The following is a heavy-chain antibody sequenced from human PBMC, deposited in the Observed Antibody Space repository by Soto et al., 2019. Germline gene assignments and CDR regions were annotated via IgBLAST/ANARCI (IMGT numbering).Heavy chain of an antibody. CDR1: GGSISSGGYS. J-gene: IGHJ4*02. CDR3: ARGWVREPFYFDY. D-gene: IGHD3-10*01. V-gene: IGHV4-30-2*01. Sequence: QLQLQESGSGLVKPSQTLSLTCAVSGGSISSGGYSWSWIRQPPGKGLEWIGYIYHIGSTYYNPSLKSRVTIAVARSKNQFSLKLSSVTAADTAVYYCARGWVREPFYFDYWGQGTLVTVSS. CDR2: IYHIGST.